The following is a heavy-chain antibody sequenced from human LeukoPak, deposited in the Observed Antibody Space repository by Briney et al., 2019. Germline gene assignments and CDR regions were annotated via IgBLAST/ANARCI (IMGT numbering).Heavy chain of an antibody. D-gene: IGHD3-3*01. Sequence: GGSLRLSCTASGFTFTNFAMHWVRQAPGKGLEWVAFISFDGNDEEYAESVKGRFTISRDNSKNTLYLQMNSLRAEDTAVYYCAKAGFLEWLLLNYYYYYMDVWGKGTTVTVSS. CDR1: GFTFTNFA. J-gene: IGHJ6*03. CDR3: AKAGFLEWLLLNYYYYYMDV. CDR2: ISFDGNDE. V-gene: IGHV3-30*04.